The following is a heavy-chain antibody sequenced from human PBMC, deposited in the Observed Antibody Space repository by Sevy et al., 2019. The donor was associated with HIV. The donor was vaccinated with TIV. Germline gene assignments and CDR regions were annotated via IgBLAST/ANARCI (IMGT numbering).Heavy chain of an antibody. CDR1: GFTFSTYN. Sequence: GGSLRLSCAASGFTFSTYNMNWVRQAPGKGLEWVSSITDSSNYIYHADSVKGRFTISRDNAKNSVYLQMNSLRAEDTAVYYCARDRGVGTSSYGMDVWGQGTTVTVSS. CDR3: ARDRGVGTSSYGMDV. D-gene: IGHD1-26*01. CDR2: ITDSSNYI. J-gene: IGHJ6*02. V-gene: IGHV3-21*01.